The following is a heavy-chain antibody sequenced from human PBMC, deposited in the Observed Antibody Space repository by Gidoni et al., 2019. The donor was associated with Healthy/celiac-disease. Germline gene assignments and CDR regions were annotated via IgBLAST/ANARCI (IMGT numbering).Heavy chain of an antibody. CDR1: GGSISSYY. Sequence: QVQLQESGPGLVKPSETLSLTCTVTGGSISSYYWSWIRRPAGKGLVWVRRIYTSGSTNYNPSLKTRVTMSVDTSTSQFSLKLSSVTAADTAVYYCARGGQWLPGDYFDYWGQGTLVTVSS. V-gene: IGHV4-4*07. J-gene: IGHJ4*02. CDR3: ARGGQWLPGDYFDY. CDR2: IYTSGST. D-gene: IGHD6-19*01.